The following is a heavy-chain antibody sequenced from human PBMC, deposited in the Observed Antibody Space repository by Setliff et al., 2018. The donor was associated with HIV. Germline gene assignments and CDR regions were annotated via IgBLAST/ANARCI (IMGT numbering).Heavy chain of an antibody. CDR2: INPSGGST. J-gene: IGHJ1*01. CDR1: GDIFTSYY. CDR3: ARERLGRSGFEYLQH. Sequence: ASVKVSCKASGDIFTSYYMHWVRQAPGQGPEWMGVINPSGGSTIYAQKFQGRVTMARDTSTSTVYMQLSTLRSEDTAVYYCARERLGRSGFEYLQHWGQGTLVTVSS. V-gene: IGHV1-46*01. D-gene: IGHD3-22*01.